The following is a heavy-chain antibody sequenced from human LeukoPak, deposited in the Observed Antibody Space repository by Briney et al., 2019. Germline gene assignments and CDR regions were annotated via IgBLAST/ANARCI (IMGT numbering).Heavy chain of an antibody. CDR1: GFTFSSYS. Sequence: GGSLRLSCAASGFTFSSYSMNWVRQAPGKGLEWVSYISSSSSTIYYADSVKGRFTISRDNAKNSLYLQMNSLRAEDTAVYYCARDRWGYYYDSSGYYYWGQGTLVTVSS. CDR3: ARDRWGYYYDSSGYYY. D-gene: IGHD3-22*01. J-gene: IGHJ4*02. CDR2: ISSSSSTI. V-gene: IGHV3-48*01.